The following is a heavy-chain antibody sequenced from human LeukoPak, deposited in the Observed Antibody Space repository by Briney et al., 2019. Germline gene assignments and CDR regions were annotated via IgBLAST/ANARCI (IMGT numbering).Heavy chain of an antibody. Sequence: PRGSLRLSCAASGFTFSSYAMSWVRQAPGKGLEWVSAISGSGGSTYYAHSVKGRVTISRDNTKNTLYLQMNSLRAEDTAVYYCAKDEIEAFDIWDQGTMVTVSS. V-gene: IGHV3-23*01. CDR3: AKDEIEAFDI. CDR1: GFTFSSYA. CDR2: ISGSGGST. D-gene: IGHD3-22*01. J-gene: IGHJ3*02.